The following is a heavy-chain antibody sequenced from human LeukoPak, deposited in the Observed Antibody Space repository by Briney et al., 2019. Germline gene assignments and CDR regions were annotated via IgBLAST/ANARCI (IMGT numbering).Heavy chain of an antibody. Sequence: PGGSLRLSCAASGFTFSSYSMNWVRQAPGKGLEWVSSISSSSSYIYYAGSVKGRFTISRDNAKNSLYLQMDSLRAEDTAVYYCARDWFWNDREMNPIDYWGQGTLVTVSS. J-gene: IGHJ4*02. V-gene: IGHV3-21*01. CDR2: ISSSSSYI. CDR3: ARDWFWNDREMNPIDY. CDR1: GFTFSSYS. D-gene: IGHD1-1*01.